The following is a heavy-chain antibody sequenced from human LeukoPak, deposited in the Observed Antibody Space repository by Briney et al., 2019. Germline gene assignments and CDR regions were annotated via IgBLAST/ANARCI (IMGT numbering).Heavy chain of an antibody. J-gene: IGHJ4*02. V-gene: IGHV3-23*01. CDR1: GFTFSSYS. CDR3: AKVAPYYYDSSGGGDY. D-gene: IGHD3-22*01. Sequence: GGSLRLSCAASGFTFSSYSMSWVRQAPGKGLEWVSAISGSGGSTYYADSVKGRFTISRDNSKNTLYLQMNSLRAEDTAVYYCAKVAPYYYDSSGGGDYWGQGTLVTVSS. CDR2: ISGSGGST.